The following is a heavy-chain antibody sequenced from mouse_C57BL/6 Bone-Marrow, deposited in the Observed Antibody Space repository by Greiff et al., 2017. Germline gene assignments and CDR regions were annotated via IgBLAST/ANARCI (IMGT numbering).Heavy chain of an antibody. Sequence: QVQLQQPGAELVRPGSSVKLSCKASGYTFTSYWMDWVKQRPGQGLEWIGNIYPSDSETHYNQKFKDKATLTVDKSSSTAYMQLSSLTSEDSAVYYGARRITTVVPFAYWGRGTLVTVSA. V-gene: IGHV1-61*01. CDR3: ARRITTVVPFAY. CDR2: IYPSDSET. D-gene: IGHD1-1*01. CDR1: GYTFTSYW. J-gene: IGHJ3*01.